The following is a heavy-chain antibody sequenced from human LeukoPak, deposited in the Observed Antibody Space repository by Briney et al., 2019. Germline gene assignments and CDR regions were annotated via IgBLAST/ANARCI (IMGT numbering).Heavy chain of an antibody. V-gene: IGHV3-23*01. CDR2: ISGSGGST. Sequence: GGSLRLSCAASGLTFSSYAMIWVRQAPGKGLQWVSAISGSGGSTYYADSVKGRFTISRDNSKNTLYLQMNSLRAEDTAIYYCAKLEGATTTWGQGTLVTVSS. D-gene: IGHD1-26*01. CDR1: GLTFSSYA. J-gene: IGHJ5*02. CDR3: AKLEGATTT.